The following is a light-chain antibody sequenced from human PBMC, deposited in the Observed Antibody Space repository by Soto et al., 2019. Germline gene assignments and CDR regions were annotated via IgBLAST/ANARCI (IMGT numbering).Light chain of an antibody. Sequence: QSALTQPASVSASPGQSITISCTGTTSDVGGYNYVSWYQQHPGKAPKLMIYDVSNRPSGVSNRFSGSKSGNTASLTISVLQAEDEADYYCSSYTSSSTRVIGGGTKLTVL. CDR3: SSYTSSSTRV. CDR1: TSDVGGYNY. CDR2: DVS. J-gene: IGLJ2*01. V-gene: IGLV2-14*01.